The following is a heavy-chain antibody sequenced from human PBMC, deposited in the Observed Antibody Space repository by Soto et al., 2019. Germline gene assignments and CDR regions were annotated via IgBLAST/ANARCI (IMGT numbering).Heavy chain of an antibody. CDR2: ISSSSSYI. V-gene: IGHV3-21*01. CDR1: GFTFSSYS. J-gene: IGHJ4*02. Sequence: GGSLRLSCAASGFTFSSYSMNWVRQAPRKGLEWVSSISSSSSYIYYADSVKGRFTISRDNAKNSPYLQMNSLRAEDTAVYYIAIGVVLGFLEWLSPLGYWGQGTLVTVSS. CDR3: AIGVVLGFLEWLSPLGY. D-gene: IGHD3-3*01.